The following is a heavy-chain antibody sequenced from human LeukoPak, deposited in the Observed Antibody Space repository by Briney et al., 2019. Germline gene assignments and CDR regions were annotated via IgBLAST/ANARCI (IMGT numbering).Heavy chain of an antibody. J-gene: IGHJ6*02. CDR3: SREQYTFDGSGWFGMDV. CDR1: GGSLSTYY. Sequence: SETLSLTCSVSGGSLSTYYWTWTRQPPGKGLEWIGYIHQSGSTEFNPSLKSRVTMSLDTSRNQFSLKMTTVTAADTAVYYCSREQYTFDGSGWFGMDVWGQGTTVTVS. V-gene: IGHV4-59*12. CDR2: IHQSGST. D-gene: IGHD6-19*01.